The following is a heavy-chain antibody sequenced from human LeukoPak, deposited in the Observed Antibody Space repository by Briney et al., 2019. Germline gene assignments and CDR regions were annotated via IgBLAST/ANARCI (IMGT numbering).Heavy chain of an antibody. CDR2: IYYGGST. D-gene: IGHD3-3*01. CDR1: GGSISSYY. Sequence: SETLSLTCTVSGGSISSYYWSWIRQPPGKGLEWIGYIYYGGSTSYNPSLKSRVTMSIDTSKNQFPLRLSSVTPADTAVYYCARGLRVDNYFEYWGQGTLVTVSS. V-gene: IGHV4-59*01. CDR3: ARGLRVDNYFEY. J-gene: IGHJ4*02.